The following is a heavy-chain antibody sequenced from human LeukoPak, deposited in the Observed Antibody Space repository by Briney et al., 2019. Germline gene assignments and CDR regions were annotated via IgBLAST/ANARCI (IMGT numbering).Heavy chain of an antibody. CDR3: ARDSGDDGYYNSVGDY. J-gene: IGHJ4*02. V-gene: IGHV1-69*05. CDR1: GGTFSSYA. CDR2: IIPIFGTA. Sequence: SVKVSCKASGGTFSSYAISWVRQAPGKGLEWMGRIIPIFGTANYAQKFQGRVTITTDESTSTAYMELSSLRTEDTAVYYCARDSGDDGYYNSVGDYWGQGTLVTVSS. D-gene: IGHD5-24*01.